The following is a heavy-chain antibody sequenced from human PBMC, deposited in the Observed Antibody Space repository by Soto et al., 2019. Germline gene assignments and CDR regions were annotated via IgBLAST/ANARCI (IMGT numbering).Heavy chain of an antibody. CDR1: GYTFTSYG. V-gene: IGHV1-18*04. Sequence: ASVKVSCKASGYTFTSYGISWVRQAPGQGLEWMGWISAYNGNTNYAQKLQGRVTMTTDTSTSTAYMELRSLRSDDTAVYYCARGILWFGVVVFDYYYGLDIWGQGTTVTVSS. CDR2: ISAYNGNT. CDR3: ARGILWFGVVVFDYYYGLDI. D-gene: IGHD3-10*01. J-gene: IGHJ6*02.